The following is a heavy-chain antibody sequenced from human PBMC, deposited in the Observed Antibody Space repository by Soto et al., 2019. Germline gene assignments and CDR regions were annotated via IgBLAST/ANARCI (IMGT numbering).Heavy chain of an antibody. Sequence: EVQLLESGGGLVQPGGSLRLSCAASGFTFINYAMSWVRQAPGKGLEWVSVISGSGGVTYYADSVKGRFTISRDNSKNTLYLQMNSLRADDTVVYYCAKGRGYFDYWGQGTLVTVSS. D-gene: IGHD2-15*01. J-gene: IGHJ4*02. CDR1: GFTFINYA. CDR2: ISGSGGVT. V-gene: IGHV3-23*01. CDR3: AKGRGYFDY.